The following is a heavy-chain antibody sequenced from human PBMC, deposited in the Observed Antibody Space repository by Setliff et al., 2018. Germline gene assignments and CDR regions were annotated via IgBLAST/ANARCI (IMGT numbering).Heavy chain of an antibody. CDR1: GYIFAGYY. D-gene: IGHD3-10*01. CDR3: ARDLNRWVGEFAFDI. J-gene: IGHJ3*02. V-gene: IGHV1-2*02. Sequence: ASVKVSCKASGYIFAGYYMHWVXXTXXQGXXXXXXXXXXXXXXXXXQKFXXRVTLTRDTSITTGYMELNSLRSDDTAVYYCARDLNRWVGEFAFDIWGQGTMVTVSS. CDR2: XXXXXXXX.